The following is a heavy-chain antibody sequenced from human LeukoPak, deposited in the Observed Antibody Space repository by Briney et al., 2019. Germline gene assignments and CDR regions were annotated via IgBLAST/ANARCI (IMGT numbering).Heavy chain of an antibody. CDR2: IGYDGNNK. D-gene: IGHD2-15*01. Sequence: GGSLRLSCAASGFTFSSYGMHWVRQAAGKGLEWVAFIGYDGNNKYYADSVKGRFTISRDNSKNTLYLQMISLRAEDTAVYYCAKDWHVVSAMDTHFDYWGQGTLVTVSP. J-gene: IGHJ4*02. V-gene: IGHV3-30*02. CDR3: AKDWHVVSAMDTHFDY. CDR1: GFTFSSYG.